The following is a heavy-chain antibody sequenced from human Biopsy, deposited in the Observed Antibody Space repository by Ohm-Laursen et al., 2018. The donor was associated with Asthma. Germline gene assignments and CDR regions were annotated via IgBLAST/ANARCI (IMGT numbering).Heavy chain of an antibody. V-gene: IGHV1-69*13. D-gene: IGHD2-15*01. J-gene: IGHJ6*02. Sequence: SVKVSCNASGGTFSNHAISWVRQAPEQGLEWMGGIIPMFGTTNYAQKFQGRVTVTADESTSTAYMELSSLRSDDTAVYYCASPTYCSGSSCINNYYYALDVWGQGTTVTVSS. CDR3: ASPTYCSGSSCINNYYYALDV. CDR2: IIPMFGTT. CDR1: GGTFSNHA.